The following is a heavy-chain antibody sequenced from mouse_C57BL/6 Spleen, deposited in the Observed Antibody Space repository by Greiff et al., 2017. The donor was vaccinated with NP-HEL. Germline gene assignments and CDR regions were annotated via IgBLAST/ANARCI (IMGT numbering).Heavy chain of an antibody. CDR1: GYTFTDYY. J-gene: IGHJ2*01. CDR3: ARSNGTDYDYDPDY. Sequence: EVQLQQSGPVLVKPGASVKMSCKASGYTFTDYYMNWVKQSHGKSLEWIGVINPYNGGTSYNQKFKGKAKLTVDKSSITAYMELHSLTSEYSAVYYCARSNGTDYDYDPDYWGQGTTLTVSS. V-gene: IGHV1-19*01. CDR2: INPYNGGT. D-gene: IGHD2-4*01.